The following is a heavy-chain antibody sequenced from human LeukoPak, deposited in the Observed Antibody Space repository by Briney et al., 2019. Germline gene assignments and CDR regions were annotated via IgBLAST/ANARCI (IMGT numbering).Heavy chain of an antibody. J-gene: IGHJ4*02. CDR2: ISSSGSTI. CDR3: AKGTWGSYRPLDY. Sequence: GGSLRLSCAASGFTFSDYYMSWIRQAPGKGLEWVSYISSSGSTIYYADSVKGRFTISRDNSKNTLYLQMNSLRAEDTAVYYCAKGTWGSYRPLDYWGQGTLVTVSS. CDR1: GFTFSDYY. V-gene: IGHV3-11*04. D-gene: IGHD3-16*02.